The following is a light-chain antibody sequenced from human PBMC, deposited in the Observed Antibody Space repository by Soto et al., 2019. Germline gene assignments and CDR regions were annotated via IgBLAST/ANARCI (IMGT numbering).Light chain of an antibody. CDR1: QSVTSY. J-gene: IGKJ3*01. V-gene: IGKV3-11*01. CDR2: DAS. Sequence: EIVLTQSPATLSLSPGERATLSCRASQSVTSYLVWYQQKPGQAPRLLIYDASTRATDVPASFSGSGSGTAFTLTISSLEPEDFAIYYGQQRSSWPPCSFGPWTTVDIK. CDR3: QQRSSWPPCS.